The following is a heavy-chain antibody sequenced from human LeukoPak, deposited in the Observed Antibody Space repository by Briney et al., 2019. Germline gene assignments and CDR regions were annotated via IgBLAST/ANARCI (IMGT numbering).Heavy chain of an antibody. D-gene: IGHD5-24*01. CDR2: ISSNGGST. CDR3: VRGRGYFDY. Sequence: GGSLRLSCAASGFTFSSYAMHWVRQAPGRGLEYVSAISSNGGSTYYANSVKGRFTISRDNSKNTLYLQMGSLRAEDMAVYYCVRGRGYFDYWGQGTLVTVSS. V-gene: IGHV3-64*01. J-gene: IGHJ4*02. CDR1: GFTFSSYA.